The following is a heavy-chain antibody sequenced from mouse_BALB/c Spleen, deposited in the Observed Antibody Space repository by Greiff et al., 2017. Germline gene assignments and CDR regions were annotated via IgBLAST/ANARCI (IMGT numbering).Heavy chain of an antibody. CDR2: ISSGSSTI. J-gene: IGHJ4*01. V-gene: IGHV5-17*02. CDR3: ARGGYYGSTFYAMDY. Sequence: EVHLVESGGGLVQPGGSRKLSCAASGFTFSSFGMHWVRQAPEKGLEWVAYISSGSSTIYYADTVKGRFTISRDNPKNTLFLQMTSLRSEDTAMYYCARGGYYGSTFYAMDYWGQGTSVTVAS. D-gene: IGHD1-1*01. CDR1: GFTFSSFG.